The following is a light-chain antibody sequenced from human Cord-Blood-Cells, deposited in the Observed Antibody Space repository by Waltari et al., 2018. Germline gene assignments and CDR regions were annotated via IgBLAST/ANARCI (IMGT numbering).Light chain of an antibody. Sequence: QSALTQPASVSGSPGQSITISCTGTSSDVGSYNIVSWYQQHPGKAPKLRIYEGSKRPSGVSNRFSGSKSGNTASLTISGLQAEDEADYYCCSYAGSSTSVFGGGTKLTVL. CDR3: CSYAGSSTSV. V-gene: IGLV2-23*01. CDR2: EGS. CDR1: SSDVGSYNI. J-gene: IGLJ3*02.